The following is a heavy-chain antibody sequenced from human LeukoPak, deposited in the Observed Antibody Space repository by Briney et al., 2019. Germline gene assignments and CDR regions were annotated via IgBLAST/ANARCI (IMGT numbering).Heavy chain of an antibody. CDR3: ARCLGFLIGSSWYPDAFDI. CDR1: GYTSTSYY. D-gene: IGHD6-13*01. CDR2: INPSGGST. Sequence: ASVKVSCKASGYTSTSYYMHWVRQAPGQGLEWMGIINPSGGSTSYAQKFQGRVTMTRDMSTSTVYMELSSLRSEDTAVYYCARCLGFLIGSSWYPDAFDIWGQGTMVTVSS. V-gene: IGHV1-46*01. J-gene: IGHJ3*02.